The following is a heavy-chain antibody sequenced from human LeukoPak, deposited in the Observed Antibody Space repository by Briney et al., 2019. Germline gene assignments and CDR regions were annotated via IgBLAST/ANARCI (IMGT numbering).Heavy chain of an antibody. V-gene: IGHV3-48*03. CDR1: GFTFCSHE. J-gene: IGHJ6*04. Sequence: GGSLRLSCAACGFTFCSHEMKWVRQAPGKGLKWVSYISSSGSTIYYADSVKGRFTISRDNAKDSLFLQMNSLRVEGTAVYYCTRDYDYGYYYGIDVWGKGTTVTVSS. D-gene: IGHD4-17*01. CDR2: ISSSGSTI. CDR3: TRDYDYGYYYGIDV.